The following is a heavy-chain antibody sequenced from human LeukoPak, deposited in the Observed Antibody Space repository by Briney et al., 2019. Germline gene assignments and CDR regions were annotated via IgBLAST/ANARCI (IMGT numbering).Heavy chain of an antibody. D-gene: IGHD2/OR15-2a*01. CDR2: IYYSGDS. CDR3: ARHENIIMVPTAHAFDY. J-gene: IGHJ4*02. CDR1: GGSISSSNYY. V-gene: IGHV4-39*01. Sequence: SETLSLTCTVSGGSISSSNYYWGWIRQPPGKGLEWIGTIYYSGDSYYNPSLKSRASISVGTSKSRFSLNVNSVTAADTAVYFCARHENIIMVPTAHAFDYWGQGALVTVSS.